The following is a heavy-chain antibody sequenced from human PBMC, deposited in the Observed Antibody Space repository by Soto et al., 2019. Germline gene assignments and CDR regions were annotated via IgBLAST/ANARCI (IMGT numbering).Heavy chain of an antibody. D-gene: IGHD6-19*01. CDR1: GGSINSGGYY. CDR3: ASLACGWYPDY. Sequence: QVQLQESGPGLVKPSQTLSLTCTVSGGSINSGGYYWSWLRQHPGKGLEWIGYIFDSGTTYYNPSVNSRVTISVDPSKSQFSLRLTSVTATDTAVYYCASLACGWYPDYWGQGTLVTVSS. CDR2: IFDSGTT. J-gene: IGHJ4*02. V-gene: IGHV4-31*03.